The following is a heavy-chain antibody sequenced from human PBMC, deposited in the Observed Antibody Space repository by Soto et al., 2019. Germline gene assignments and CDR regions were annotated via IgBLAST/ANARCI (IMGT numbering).Heavy chain of an antibody. CDR1: GGSISSGDYY. Sequence: QVQLQESGPGLVKPSQTLSLTCTVSGGSISSGDYYWSWIRKPPGKGLEWIGYIYYSGSTYYNPSLQSLVTTSVDTDKNQFTLKLSSVTAAGMSVYYCARVPLYGSGSYYCDSWGQGTLVTVSS. J-gene: IGHJ4*02. D-gene: IGHD3-10*01. CDR2: IYYSGST. CDR3: ARVPLYGSGSYYCDS. V-gene: IGHV4-30-4*01.